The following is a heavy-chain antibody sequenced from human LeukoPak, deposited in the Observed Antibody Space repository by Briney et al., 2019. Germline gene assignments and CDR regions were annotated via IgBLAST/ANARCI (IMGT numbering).Heavy chain of an antibody. V-gene: IGHV3-23*01. CDR3: ARVAAAGKGFDY. CDR1: GFTFSSYA. CDR2: ISGSGGST. Sequence: GGSLRLSCAASGFTFSSYAMSWVRQAPGKGLEWVSAISGSGGSTYYADSVKGRFTISRDNSKNTLYLQMNSLRAGDTAVYYCARVAAAGKGFDYWGQGTLVTVSS. J-gene: IGHJ4*02. D-gene: IGHD6-13*01.